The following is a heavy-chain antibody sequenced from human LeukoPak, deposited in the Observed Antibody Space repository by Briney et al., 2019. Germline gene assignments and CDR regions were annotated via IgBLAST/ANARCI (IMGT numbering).Heavy chain of an antibody. J-gene: IGHJ6*02. CDR3: ARDPYYYYYGMDV. V-gene: IGHV1-69*13. Sequence: GASVKISCKASVSTFSSYAISWVRQAPGQGLEWMGGIIPIFGTANYAQKFQGRVTITADESTSTAYMELSSLRSEDTAVYYCARDPYYYYYGMDVWGQGTTVTVSS. CDR2: IIPIFGTA. CDR1: VSTFSSYA.